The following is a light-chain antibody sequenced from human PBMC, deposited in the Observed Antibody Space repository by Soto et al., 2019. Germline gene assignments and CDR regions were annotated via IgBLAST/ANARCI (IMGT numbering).Light chain of an antibody. CDR3: QQYNSYSPLT. CDR1: QSISSW. CDR2: DAS. Sequence: DIQMTQSPSTLSASVGDRVTITCRASQSISSWLAWYQQKPGKAPKLLIYDASSLESGVPSRFSGSGSGTELTLTISSLQPDDFATYYCQQYNSYSPLTFCQATKLEIK. J-gene: IGKJ1*01. V-gene: IGKV1-5*01.